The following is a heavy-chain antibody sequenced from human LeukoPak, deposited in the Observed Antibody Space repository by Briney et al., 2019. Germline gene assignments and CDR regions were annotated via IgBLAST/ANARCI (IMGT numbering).Heavy chain of an antibody. V-gene: IGHV3-21*01. CDR3: ARDGGYGGKRKLDY. CDR2: ISSSSSYV. D-gene: IGHD4-23*01. CDR1: GFTFSSYR. Sequence: GGSLRLSCAASGFTFSSYRMNWVRQAPGKGLEWVSSISSSSSYVYYADSVKGRFTISRDNAKNSLYLQMNSLRAEDTAVYYCARDGGYGGKRKLDYWGQGTLVTVSS. J-gene: IGHJ4*02.